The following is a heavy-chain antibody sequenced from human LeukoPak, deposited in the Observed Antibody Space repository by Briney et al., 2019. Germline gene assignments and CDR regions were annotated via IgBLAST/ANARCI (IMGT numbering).Heavy chain of an antibody. CDR3: ARAPGGSYLYFDY. CDR2: IYYSGST. CDR1: GGSISSYY. J-gene: IGHJ4*02. D-gene: IGHD1-26*01. V-gene: IGHV4-59*01. Sequence: SETLSLTCTVSGGSISSYYWSWLRQPPGKGLEGIGYIYYSGSTNYNPSLKSRVTISVDTSKNQFSLKLSSVTAADTAVYYCARAPGGSYLYFDYWGQGTLVTVSS.